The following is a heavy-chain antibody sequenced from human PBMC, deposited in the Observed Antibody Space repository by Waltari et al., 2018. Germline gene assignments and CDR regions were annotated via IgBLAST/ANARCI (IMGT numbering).Heavy chain of an antibody. CDR1: GGSFSGHS. Sequence: QVQLQQWGARLLQPSETLSLTCAVAGGSFSGHSWAWIRQAPGKVLEWIGEINHRGNINHNPSLKSRVTISVDTSKSQFSLSLNSVTAADTAVYYCARNSRDGYRLPGIIAYWGQGSLVTVSS. V-gene: IGHV4-34*02. CDR3: ARNSRDGYRLPGIIAY. J-gene: IGHJ4*02. D-gene: IGHD2-21*01. CDR2: INHRGNI.